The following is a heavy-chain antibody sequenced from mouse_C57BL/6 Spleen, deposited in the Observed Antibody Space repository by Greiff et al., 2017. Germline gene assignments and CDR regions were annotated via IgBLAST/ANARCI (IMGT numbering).Heavy chain of an antibody. J-gene: IGHJ1*03. Sequence: EVQLQESGPGLVKPSQSLSLTCSVTGYSITSGYYWNWIRQFPGNKLEWMGYISYDGSNNYNPSLKNRISITRDTSKNQFFLKLNSVTTEDTATYYCAELGRYFDVWGTGTTVTVSS. CDR3: AELGRYFDV. D-gene: IGHD4-1*01. CDR2: ISYDGSN. CDR1: GYSITSGYY. V-gene: IGHV3-6*01.